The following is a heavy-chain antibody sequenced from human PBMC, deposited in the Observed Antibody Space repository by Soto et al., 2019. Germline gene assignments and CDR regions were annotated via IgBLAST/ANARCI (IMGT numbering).Heavy chain of an antibody. CDR3: ARGPIYYYGSGSYYNN. CDR2: INHSGST. CDR1: GGSFSGYY. D-gene: IGHD3-10*01. V-gene: IGHV4-34*01. Sequence: SETLSLTCAVYGGSFSGYYWSWIRQPPGKGLEWIGEINHSGSTNYNPSLKSRVTISVDTSKNRFSLKLSSVTAADTAVYYCARGPIYYYGSGSYYNNWGQGTLVTVSS. J-gene: IGHJ4*02.